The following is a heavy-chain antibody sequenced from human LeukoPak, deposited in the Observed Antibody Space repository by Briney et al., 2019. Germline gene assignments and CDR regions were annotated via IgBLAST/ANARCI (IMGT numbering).Heavy chain of an antibody. J-gene: IGHJ6*02. CDR1: GITFSSYS. CDR3: ARETQLGEVDV. Sequence: GGSLRLSCAASGITFSSYSMNWVRQAPGKGLEWVSCISSSSSYIYYADSVEGRFTISRDNAKNSLYLQMNSLRAEDTAVYYCARETQLGEVDVWGQGTTVTVSS. D-gene: IGHD3-16*01. CDR2: ISSSSSYI. V-gene: IGHV3-21*01.